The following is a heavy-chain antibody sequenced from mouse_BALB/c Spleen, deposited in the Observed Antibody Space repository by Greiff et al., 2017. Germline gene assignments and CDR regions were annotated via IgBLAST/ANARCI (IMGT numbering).Heavy chain of an antibody. CDR2: IWAGGST. J-gene: IGHJ2*01. Sequence: VNLVESGPGLVAPSQSLSITCTVSGFSLTSYGVHWVRQPPGKGLEWLGVIWAGGSTNYNSALMSRLSISKDNSKSQVFLKMNSLQTDDTAMYYCARVGYDGRLDYWGQGTTLTVSS. D-gene: IGHD2-14*01. CDR1: GFSLTSYG. V-gene: IGHV2-9*02. CDR3: ARVGYDGRLDY.